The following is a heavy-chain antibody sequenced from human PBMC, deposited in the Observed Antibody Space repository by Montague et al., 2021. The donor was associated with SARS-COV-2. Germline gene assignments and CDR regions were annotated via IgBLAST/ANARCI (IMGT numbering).Heavy chain of an antibody. D-gene: IGHD1-1*01. CDR1: GFAFSNYA. CDR2: IIGSGSNT. J-gene: IGHJ4*02. Sequence: SLRLSCAASGFAFSNYAMSWVRQAPGKGLEWVSAIIGSGSNTYYADSMKGRFTIFRDNSRSTLYLQINSLRAEDTAVYYCARQNWNDGGDYWGQGTLVTVSS. V-gene: IGHV3-23*01. CDR3: ARQNWNDGGDY.